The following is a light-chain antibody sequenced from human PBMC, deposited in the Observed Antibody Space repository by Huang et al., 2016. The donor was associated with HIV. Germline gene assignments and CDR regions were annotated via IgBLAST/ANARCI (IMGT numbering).Light chain of an antibody. CDR3: QQLRSYPLT. CDR1: QGISTS. V-gene: IGKV1-9*01. J-gene: IGKJ4*01. CDR2: DAS. Sequence: IQLTQSPSSLSASIGDRVTITCRASQGISTSLAWYQQKPGKAPNLLIFDASSLRSGVPSRFSGSRSGTVFTLSISSLQPEDFATYFCQQLRSYPLTCGGGTKVEIK.